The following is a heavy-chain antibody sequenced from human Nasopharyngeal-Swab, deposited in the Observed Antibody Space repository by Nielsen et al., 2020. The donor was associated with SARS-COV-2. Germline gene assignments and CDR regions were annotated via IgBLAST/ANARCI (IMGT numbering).Heavy chain of an antibody. Sequence: GESLKISCAASGLTFTNSWMSWIRQAPGKGLEWISDISSSGSITHYADSMKGRFTISRDNAEKSLYLQMNSLRAEDTAVYYCARGVETIHHWGQGSLVTVSS. CDR2: ISSSGSIT. J-gene: IGHJ1*01. V-gene: IGHV3-11*04. D-gene: IGHD5-24*01. CDR3: ARGVETIHH. CDR1: GLTFTNSW.